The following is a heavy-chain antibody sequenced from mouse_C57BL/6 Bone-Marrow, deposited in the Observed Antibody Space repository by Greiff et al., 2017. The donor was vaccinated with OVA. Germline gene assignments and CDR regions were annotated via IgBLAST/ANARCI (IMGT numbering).Heavy chain of an antibody. Sequence: VQLQQSGAELARPGASVKLSCKASGYTFTSYGISWVKQRTGQGLEWIGEIYPRSGNTYYNEKFKGKATLTADKSSSTAYMELRSLTSEDSAVYFCAKELFLYYFDYWGQVTTLTVSS. CDR1: GYTFTSYG. V-gene: IGHV1-81*01. J-gene: IGHJ2*01. CDR2: IYPRSGNT. CDR3: AKELFLYYFDY.